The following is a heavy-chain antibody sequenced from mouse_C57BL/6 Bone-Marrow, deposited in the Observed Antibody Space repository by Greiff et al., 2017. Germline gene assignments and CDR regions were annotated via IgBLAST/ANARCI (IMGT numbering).Heavy chain of an antibody. CDR1: GFNIKDYY. J-gene: IGHJ3*01. Sequence: EVQLQESGAELVKPGASVKLSCTASGFNIKDYYMHWVKQRTEQGLAWIGRIDPEDGETKYAPKFQGKATITADPSSNTAYLQLSSLTSEDTAVYYCALELLWPGGFAYWGQGTLVTVSA. D-gene: IGHD2-1*01. V-gene: IGHV14-2*01. CDR2: IDPEDGET. CDR3: ALELLWPGGFAY.